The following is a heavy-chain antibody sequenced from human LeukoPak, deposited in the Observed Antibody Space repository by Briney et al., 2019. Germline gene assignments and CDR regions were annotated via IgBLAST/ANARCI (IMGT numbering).Heavy chain of an antibody. Sequence: GASVKVSCKASGYTFTSYGIRGVRQAPGQGLEWMGWISAYSGNTNYAQKLEGRDTMTTDTSTSTAYMELRSLRYDDTAVYYCARGLSYCGGDCLECRSDAFDIWGQGTVVTVSS. V-gene: IGHV1-18*01. CDR2: ISAYSGNT. CDR3: ARGLSYCGGDCLECRSDAFDI. CDR1: GYTFTSYG. D-gene: IGHD2-21*01. J-gene: IGHJ3*02.